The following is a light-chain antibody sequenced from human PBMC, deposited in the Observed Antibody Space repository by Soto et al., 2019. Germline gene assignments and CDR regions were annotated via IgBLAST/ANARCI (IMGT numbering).Light chain of an antibody. CDR3: KQLESYQST. J-gene: IGKJ4*01. Sequence: IELTHSPSSLSASVGDRVTITCRASQGISNFLAWYKQKPGKAPKLLIYAESTLQSGVPSRFRGSGSGKDLTLTISSLQPEDFATYYCKQLESYQSTFGGGTKVDIX. CDR1: QGISNF. CDR2: AES. V-gene: IGKV1-9*01.